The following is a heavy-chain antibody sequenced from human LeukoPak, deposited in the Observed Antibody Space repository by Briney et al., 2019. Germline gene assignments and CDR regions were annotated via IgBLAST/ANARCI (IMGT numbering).Heavy chain of an antibody. J-gene: IGHJ4*02. D-gene: IGHD6-19*01. CDR1: GYTFTSYD. CDR3: ARNLVGKTDFDY. CDR2: INAGNGET. V-gene: IGHV1-3*01. Sequence: GASVKVSCKASGYTFTSYDINWVRQAPGQRLEWMGWINAGNGETKYSQKFQGRVTITWDTSASTVHMELSSLRSEDTAVYYCARNLVGKTDFDYWGQGTLVTVSS.